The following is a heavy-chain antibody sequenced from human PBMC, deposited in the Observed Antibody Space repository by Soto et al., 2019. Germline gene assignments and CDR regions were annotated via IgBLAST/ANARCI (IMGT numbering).Heavy chain of an antibody. J-gene: IGHJ6*02. CDR2: ISGSGKDT. Sequence: GGSLRLSCVASGFDLTSSRMNWVRQAPGKGLEWVASISGSGKDTFYRHSVKGRFAISRDSAGTSLFLRMDSVKVEDTAVYHCARVNIVAGSDFYCAVDVWGPGTAVTVSS. CDR1: GFDLTSSR. V-gene: IGHV3-21*01. CDR3: ARVNIVAGSDFYCAVDV. D-gene: IGHD2-21*02.